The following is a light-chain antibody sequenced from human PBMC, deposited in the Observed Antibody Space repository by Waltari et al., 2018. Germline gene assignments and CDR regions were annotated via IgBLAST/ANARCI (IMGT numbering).Light chain of an antibody. Sequence: IVVTQCPLSLPVTPGEPASISCRSSQSLLPSIGNIYLDCYLQKQGQSPQILIYLGSIRASVFLDRFSGSGSGTDFTLRISRVEADDVGVYYGMQSLQTLWTFGQGTKVEIK. J-gene: IGKJ1*01. V-gene: IGKV2-28*01. CDR1: QSLLPSIGNIY. CDR3: MQSLQTLWT. CDR2: LGS.